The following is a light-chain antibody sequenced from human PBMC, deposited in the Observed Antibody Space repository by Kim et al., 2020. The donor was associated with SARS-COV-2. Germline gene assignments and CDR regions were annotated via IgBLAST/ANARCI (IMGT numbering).Light chain of an antibody. CDR2: QNK. J-gene: IGLJ2*01. V-gene: IGLV3-1*01. CDR1: KLGDKY. CDR3: QAWDISTLV. Sequence: GSPGQTARITCSGDKLGDKYVCWYQQKPGQSPVLVMYQNKKRPSGIPGRFSGSKSGNTATLINSGTQAMDEADYYCQAWDISTLVFGGGTQLTVL.